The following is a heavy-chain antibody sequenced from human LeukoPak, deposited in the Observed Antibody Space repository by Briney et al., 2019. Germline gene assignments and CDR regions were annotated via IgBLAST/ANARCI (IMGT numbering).Heavy chain of an antibody. V-gene: IGHV3-23*01. Sequence: GGSLRLSRAASGFTFSSYAMSWVRQAPGKGLEWVSAISGSGGSTYYADSVKGRFTISRDNSKNTLYLQMNSLRAEDTAVYYCARTSYGDDGGFDYWGQGTLVTVSS. CDR2: ISGSGGST. CDR3: ARTSYGDDGGFDY. CDR1: GFTFSSYA. J-gene: IGHJ4*02. D-gene: IGHD4-17*01.